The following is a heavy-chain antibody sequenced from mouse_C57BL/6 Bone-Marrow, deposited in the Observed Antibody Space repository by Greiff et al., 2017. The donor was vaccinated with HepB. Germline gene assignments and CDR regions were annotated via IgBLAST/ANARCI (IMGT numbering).Heavy chain of an antibody. CDR3: ARGRLRRGAWFAY. Sequence: VQLQQSGAELVKPGASVKMSCKASGYTFTSYWITWVKQRPGQGLEWIGGIYPGSGSTNYNEKFKSKATLTVDTSSSTAYMQLSSLTSEDSAVDYCARGRLRRGAWFAYWGQGTLVTVSA. D-gene: IGHD2-2*01. CDR2: IYPGSGST. V-gene: IGHV1-55*01. CDR1: GYTFTSYW. J-gene: IGHJ3*01.